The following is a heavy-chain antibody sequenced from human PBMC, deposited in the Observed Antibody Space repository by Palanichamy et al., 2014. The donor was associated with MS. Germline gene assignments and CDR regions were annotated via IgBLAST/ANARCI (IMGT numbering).Heavy chain of an antibody. CDR3: AREVVPDPVPSDV. Sequence: QVQLVQSGAELKKPGASVTISCKASGYTFTNYYIHWVRQAPGQGLEWMGIIIPSDGNTNYAQKFQGRVTMTSDTSTSTVYMELSSLRSEDSAIYFCAREVVPDPVPSDVWGQGTMVTISS. V-gene: IGHV1-46*01. D-gene: IGHD2-15*01. CDR1: GYTFTNYY. CDR2: IIPSDGNT. J-gene: IGHJ3*01.